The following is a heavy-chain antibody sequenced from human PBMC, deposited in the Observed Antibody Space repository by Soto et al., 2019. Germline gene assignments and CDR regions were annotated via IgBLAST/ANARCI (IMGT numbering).Heavy chain of an antibody. CDR1: GFTFSSYA. CDR3: ARDRRDWIQLWSPGRRYYYYGMDV. V-gene: IGHV3-30-3*01. Sequence: GSLRLSCAASGFTFSSYAMHWVRQAPGKGLEWVAVISYDGSNKYYADSVKGRFTISRDNSKNTLYLQMNSLRAEDTAVYYCARDRRDWIQLWSPGRRYYYYGMDVWGQGTTVTVSS. J-gene: IGHJ6*02. D-gene: IGHD5-18*01. CDR2: ISYDGSNK.